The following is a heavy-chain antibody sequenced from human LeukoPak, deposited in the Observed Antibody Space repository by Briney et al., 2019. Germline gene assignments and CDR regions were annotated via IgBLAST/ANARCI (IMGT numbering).Heavy chain of an antibody. D-gene: IGHD2-8*01. Sequence: GASVKVSCKASGYTFTSYGISWVRQAPGQGLEWMGWISAYNGNTNYAQKFQGRVTMTRDTSISTAYMELSRLRSDDTAVYYCARTAMVAYAFDIWGQGTMVTVSS. CDR3: ARTAMVAYAFDI. J-gene: IGHJ3*02. CDR1: GYTFTSYG. V-gene: IGHV1-18*04. CDR2: ISAYNGNT.